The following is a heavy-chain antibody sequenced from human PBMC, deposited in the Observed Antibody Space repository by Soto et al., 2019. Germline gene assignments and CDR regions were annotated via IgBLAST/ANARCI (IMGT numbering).Heavy chain of an antibody. CDR2: IYYSGST. V-gene: IGHV4-61*01. CDR1: GGSVSSGXXY. J-gene: IGHJ5*02. D-gene: IGHD1-1*01. CDR3: ARDGLDNNWFDP. Sequence: ETLSLTCTVSGGSVSSGXXYWSWIRQPPGKGLEWIGYIYYSGSTNYNPSLKSRLTISVDTSKNQFSLKLSSVTAADTAVYYCARDGLDNNWFDPWGQRTLVTVSS.